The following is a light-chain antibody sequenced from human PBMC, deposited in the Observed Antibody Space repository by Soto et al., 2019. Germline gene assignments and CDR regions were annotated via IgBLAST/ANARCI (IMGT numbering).Light chain of an antibody. CDR2: DVS. J-gene: IGLJ1*01. V-gene: IGLV2-14*01. Sequence: QSVLTQPASVSGSPGQSITISCTGSSSDVGGYNYVSWYQQHPGKAPKLMIYDVSNRPSGVSNRFSGSKSGNTASLTISGLQAEDEADYYCTSYTPTSTLYVFGTGTKVTVL. CDR1: SSDVGGYNY. CDR3: TSYTPTSTLYV.